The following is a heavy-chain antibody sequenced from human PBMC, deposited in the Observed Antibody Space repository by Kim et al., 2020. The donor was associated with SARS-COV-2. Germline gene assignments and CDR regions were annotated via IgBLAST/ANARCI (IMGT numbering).Heavy chain of an antibody. D-gene: IGHD6-13*01. CDR3: AKGHSRAAASKWDY. V-gene: IGHV3-23*01. Sequence: ADSVKGRFTISRDNSKNTLYLQMNSLRAEDTAVYYCAKGHSRAAASKWDYWGQGTLVTVSS. J-gene: IGHJ4*02.